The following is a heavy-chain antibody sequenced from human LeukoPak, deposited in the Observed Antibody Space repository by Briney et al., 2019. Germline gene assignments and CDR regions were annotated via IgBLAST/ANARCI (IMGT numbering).Heavy chain of an antibody. CDR3: ARSKWFGEDDKFDH. V-gene: IGHV3-21*01. Sequence: GSLRLSCEASGFTFSTYNMNWVRQAPGKRLEWVSSITSTSSYVFYADSVKGRFTISRDNAKNSLYLQINSLRAEDTAVYYCARSKWFGEDDKFDHWGQGTLVTVSS. J-gene: IGHJ4*02. D-gene: IGHD3-10*01. CDR2: ITSTSSYV. CDR1: GFTFSTYN.